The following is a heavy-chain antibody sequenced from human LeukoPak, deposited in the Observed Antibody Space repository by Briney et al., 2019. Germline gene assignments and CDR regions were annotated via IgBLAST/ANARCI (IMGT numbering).Heavy chain of an antibody. Sequence: GGSLRLSCVASGFPFSSYGMHWVRQAPGKGLEWVAVISYDGSNKYYADSVKGRFTISRDNSKNTLYLQMNSLRAEDTAVYYCAKDLGVDTAMALDYWGQGTLVTVSS. V-gene: IGHV3-30*18. CDR3: AKDLGVDTAMALDY. J-gene: IGHJ4*02. D-gene: IGHD5-18*01. CDR1: GFPFSSYG. CDR2: ISYDGSNK.